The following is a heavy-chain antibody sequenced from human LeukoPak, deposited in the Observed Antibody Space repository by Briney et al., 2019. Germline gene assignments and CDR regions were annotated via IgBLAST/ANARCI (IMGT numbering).Heavy chain of an antibody. V-gene: IGHV4-4*02. Sequence: SGTLSLTCAVSGASLTSDWWSWVRQPPEKGLEWIAEMHHSGYINYNPSLKSRVTLSLDKSKNQLSLKLASVAAADTAIYYCVKNGHFRLENWGQGALVIVSP. J-gene: IGHJ4*02. D-gene: IGHD2-8*01. CDR2: MHHSGYI. CDR3: VKNGHFRLEN. CDR1: GASLTSDW.